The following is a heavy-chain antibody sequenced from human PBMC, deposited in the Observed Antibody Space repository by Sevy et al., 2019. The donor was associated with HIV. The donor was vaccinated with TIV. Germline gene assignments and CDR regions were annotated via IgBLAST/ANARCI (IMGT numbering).Heavy chain of an antibody. V-gene: IGHV2-5*01. CDR3: AHPSGYYTTNWFDP. CDR2: IYWNDDK. J-gene: IGHJ5*02. CDR1: GFSLSTSGVG. D-gene: IGHD3-3*01. Sequence: SGPTLVNPTQTLTLTCTFSGFSLSTSGVGVGWIRQPPGKALEWLALIYWNDDKRYSPSLKSRLTITKDTSKNQVVLTMTNMDPVDTATYYYAHPSGYYTTNWFDPWGQGTLVTVSS.